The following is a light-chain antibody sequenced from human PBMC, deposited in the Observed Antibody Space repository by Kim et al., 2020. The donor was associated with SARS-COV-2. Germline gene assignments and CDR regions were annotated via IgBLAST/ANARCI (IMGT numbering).Light chain of an antibody. CDR2: QDS. V-gene: IGLV3-1*01. CDR1: KLGDKY. J-gene: IGLJ3*02. CDR3: QAWHSSTAG. Sequence: SYELTQPPSVSVSPGQTASITCSGDKLGDKYACWYQQKPGQSPVLVIYQDSKRPSGIPERFSGSNSGNTATLTISGTQAMDEADYYCQAWHSSTAGFGGGTQLTVL.